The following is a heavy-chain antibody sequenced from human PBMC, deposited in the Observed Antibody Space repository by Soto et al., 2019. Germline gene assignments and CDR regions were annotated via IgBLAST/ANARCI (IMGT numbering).Heavy chain of an antibody. CDR2: ISGSGGST. V-gene: IGHV3-23*01. D-gene: IGHD3-22*01. CDR1: GFTFSSYA. Sequence: HPGGSLRLSCAASGFTFSSYAMSWVRQAPGKGLEWVSVISGSGGSTYIADSVKGRFTVSRDNSKNTLYLQMNSLRAEDTAVYYCAKDSTYYYESSGFYSDYWGQGTLVTVSS. J-gene: IGHJ4*02. CDR3: AKDSTYYYESSGFYSDY.